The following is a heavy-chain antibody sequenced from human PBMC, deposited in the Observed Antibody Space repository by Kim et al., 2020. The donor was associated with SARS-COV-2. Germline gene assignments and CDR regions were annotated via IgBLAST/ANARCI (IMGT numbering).Heavy chain of an antibody. Sequence: GGSLRLSCAASGFTFSSYSMNWVRQAPGKGLEWVSSISSSSSYIYYADSVKGRFTISRDNAKNSLYLQMNSLRAEDTAVYYCARAKRSGGLLIIDYWGQGTLVTVSS. CDR2: ISSSSSYI. J-gene: IGHJ4*02. D-gene: IGHD2-15*01. CDR1: GFTFSSYS. V-gene: IGHV3-21*01. CDR3: ARAKRSGGLLIIDY.